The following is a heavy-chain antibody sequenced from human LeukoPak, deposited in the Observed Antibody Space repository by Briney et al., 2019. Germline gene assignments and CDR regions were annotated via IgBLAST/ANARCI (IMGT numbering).Heavy chain of an antibody. CDR2: INHSGST. CDR3: ARGPLAGTTEPQFDY. Sequence: KGLEWIGEINHSGSTNYNPSLKSRVTISVDTSKNQFSLKLSSVTAADTAVYYCARGPLAGTTEPQFDYWGQGTLVTVSS. D-gene: IGHD1-1*01. V-gene: IGHV4-34*01. J-gene: IGHJ4*02.